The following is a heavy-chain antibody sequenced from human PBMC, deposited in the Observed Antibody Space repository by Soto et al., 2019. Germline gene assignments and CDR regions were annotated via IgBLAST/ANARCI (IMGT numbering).Heavy chain of an antibody. CDR3: ARDHHRYSGYDYVDY. Sequence: QVPLVESGGGLVKPGGSRRLSCVASGFTFSDYYMSWIRQAPGKGLEGVSYISSSSSYTNYADSVKGRFTISRDNAKNSLYLTMNSLRAENTAVYYCARDHHRYSGYDYVDYWGQGTLVTVSS. CDR1: GFTFSDYY. V-gene: IGHV3-11*05. D-gene: IGHD5-12*01. CDR2: ISSSSSYT. J-gene: IGHJ4*02.